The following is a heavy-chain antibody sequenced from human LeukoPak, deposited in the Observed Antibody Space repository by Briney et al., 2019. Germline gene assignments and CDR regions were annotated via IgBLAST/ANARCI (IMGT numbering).Heavy chain of an antibody. CDR1: GFTFSSYG. D-gene: IGHD3-3*01. CDR2: IRYDGSNK. CDR3: ARDRGEWLFEYFFDY. J-gene: IGHJ4*02. V-gene: IGHV3-30*02. Sequence: GGSLRLSCAASGFTFSSYGMHWVRQAPGKGLEWVAFIRYDGSNKYYADSVKGRFTISRDNSKNTLYLQMNSLRAEDTAVYYCARDRGEWLFEYFFDYWGQGTLVTVSS.